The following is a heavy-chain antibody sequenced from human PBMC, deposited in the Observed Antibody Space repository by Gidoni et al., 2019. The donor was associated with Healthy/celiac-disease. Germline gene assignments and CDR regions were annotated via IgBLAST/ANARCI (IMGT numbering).Heavy chain of an antibody. CDR1: FTFSSYW. J-gene: IGHJ3*02. CDR3: ARGSSADI. D-gene: IGHD6-19*01. Sequence: FTFSSYWMSWVRQAPGKGLEWVANIKQDGSEKYYVDSVKGRFTISRDNAKNSLYLQMNSLRAEDTAVYYCARGSSADIWGQGTMVTVSS. CDR2: IKQDGSEK. V-gene: IGHV3-7*04.